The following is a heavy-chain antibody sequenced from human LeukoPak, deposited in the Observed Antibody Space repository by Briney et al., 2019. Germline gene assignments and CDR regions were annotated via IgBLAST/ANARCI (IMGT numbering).Heavy chain of an antibody. CDR2: IYHSGST. V-gene: IGHV4-38-2*02. CDR3: ARESTNS. CDR1: GYSINSGYY. J-gene: IGHJ4*02. Sequence: PSETLSLTCTVSGYSINSGYYWGWIRQPPGKGLEWIGSIYHSGSTYYNPSLKSRVTISVDTSKNQFSLKLSSVTAADTAVYYCARESTNSWGQGTLVTVSS. D-gene: IGHD5-24*01.